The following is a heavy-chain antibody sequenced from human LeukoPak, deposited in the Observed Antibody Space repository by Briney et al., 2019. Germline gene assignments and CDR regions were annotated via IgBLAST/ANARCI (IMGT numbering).Heavy chain of an antibody. CDR2: ISAYDGNT. V-gene: IGHV1-18*01. J-gene: IGHJ4*02. D-gene: IGHD6-13*01. CDR3: ARIAEQHLQYYFDY. CDR1: GYFFSSYG. Sequence: ASVKVSCKASGYFFSSYGFSWVRQAPGQGLEWMGWISAYDGNTNYAQKIQGRVTMATDTSTPTAYMELRSLRSDDSAVYFCARIAEQHLQYYFDYWGQGTLVTVSS.